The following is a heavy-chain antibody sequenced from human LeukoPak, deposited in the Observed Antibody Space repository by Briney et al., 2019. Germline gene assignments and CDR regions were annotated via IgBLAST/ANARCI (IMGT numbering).Heavy chain of an antibody. CDR3: ARRVTIFGVVSYFDY. Sequence: SETLSLTCTVSGGSISSGDYYWSWIRQLPGKGLEWIGYIYYSGSTYYNPSLKSRVTISVDTSKNQFSLKLSSVTAADTAVYYCARRVTIFGVVSYFDYWGQGTLVTVSS. J-gene: IGHJ4*02. CDR2: IYYSGST. D-gene: IGHD3-3*01. CDR1: GGSISSGDYY. V-gene: IGHV4-30-4*01.